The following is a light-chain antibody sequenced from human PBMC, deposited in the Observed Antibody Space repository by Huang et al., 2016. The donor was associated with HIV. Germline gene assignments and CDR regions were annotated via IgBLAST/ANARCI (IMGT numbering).Light chain of an antibody. V-gene: IGKV3-11*01. CDR3: QQRSAWPLT. J-gene: IGKJ4*01. CDR2: DAS. CDR1: QSVRSY. Sequence: EIVLTQSPATLSLSPGERDPLSCRASQSVRSYLAWYQQKPGQAPRLLIYDASNRATGIPARFSGSGSGTDFTLTISNLQSEDFAVYYCQQRSAWPLTFGGGTKVEI.